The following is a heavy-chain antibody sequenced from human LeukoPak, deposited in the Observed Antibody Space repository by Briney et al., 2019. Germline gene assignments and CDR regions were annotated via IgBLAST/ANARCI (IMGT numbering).Heavy chain of an antibody. Sequence: XKVSCKVSGHTLTELSMHWVRQAPGKGLEWMGGFYPEDGETIYAQKFQGRVTMTEDTSTDTAYMELSSLRSEDTAVYYCATEGTIAVAGSFDYWGQGTLVTVSS. D-gene: IGHD6-19*01. CDR1: GHTLTELS. J-gene: IGHJ4*02. V-gene: IGHV1-24*01. CDR3: ATEGTIAVAGSFDY. CDR2: FYPEDGET.